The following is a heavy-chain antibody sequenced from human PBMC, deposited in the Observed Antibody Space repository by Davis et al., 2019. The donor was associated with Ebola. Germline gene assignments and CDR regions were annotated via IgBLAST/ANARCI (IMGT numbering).Heavy chain of an antibody. Sequence: GESLRISCAASGFTFSSYAMSWVRQAPGKGLEWVSAISGSGGSTYYADSVKGRFTISRDNSKNTLYLQMNSLRAEDTAVYYCAKDQRYYGSGTVFPRGGMDVWGQGTTVTVSS. V-gene: IGHV3-23*01. CDR3: AKDQRYYGSGTVFPRGGMDV. D-gene: IGHD3-10*01. CDR1: GFTFSSYA. J-gene: IGHJ6*02. CDR2: ISGSGGST.